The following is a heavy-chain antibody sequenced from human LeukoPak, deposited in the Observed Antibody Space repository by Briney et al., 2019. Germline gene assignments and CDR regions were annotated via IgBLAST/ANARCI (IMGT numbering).Heavy chain of an antibody. J-gene: IGHJ4*02. CDR1: GYSFTSYW. V-gene: IGHV5-51*01. CDR3: ARQFEVVPAAIGNDY. CDR2: IYPGDSDT. Sequence: GESLKISCQGSGYSFTSYWIGWVRQMPGKRLEWMGIIYPGDSDTRYSPSFQGQVTISADKSISTAYLQWSSLKASDTAMYYCARQFEVVPAAIGNDYWGQGTLVTVSS. D-gene: IGHD2-2*02.